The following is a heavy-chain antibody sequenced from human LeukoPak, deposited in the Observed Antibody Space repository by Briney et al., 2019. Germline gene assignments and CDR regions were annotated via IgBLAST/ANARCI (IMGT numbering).Heavy chain of an antibody. Sequence: PSETLSLTCAVYGGSFSGYYWSWIRQPPGKGLEWIGEINHSGSTNYNPSLKSRVTISVDTSKNQFSLKLSSVTAADTAVYYCAREVWYKYYFDYWGQGTLVTVSS. V-gene: IGHV4-34*01. J-gene: IGHJ4*02. D-gene: IGHD1-14*01. CDR2: INHSGST. CDR3: AREVWYKYYFDY. CDR1: GGSFSGYY.